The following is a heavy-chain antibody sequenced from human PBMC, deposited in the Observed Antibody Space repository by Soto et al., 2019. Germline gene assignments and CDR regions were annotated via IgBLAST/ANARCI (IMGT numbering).Heavy chain of an antibody. J-gene: IGHJ3*02. D-gene: IGHD3-10*01. CDR1: GFSLSTTGVA. V-gene: IGHV2-5*01. CDR3: ARRVGWSSAFDI. CDR2: IFWNGEK. Sequence: QITLKESGPTLVKPTQTLTLTCTFSGFSLSTTGVAVGWIRQPPGKALECLAVIFWNGEKRSNPSLKSSLSITKDTSKNQVVFTMTNMDPMDTATYFCARRVGWSSAFDIWGQGILVTVSS.